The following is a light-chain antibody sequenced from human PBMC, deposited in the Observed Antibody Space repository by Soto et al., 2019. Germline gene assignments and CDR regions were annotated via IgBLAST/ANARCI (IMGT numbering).Light chain of an antibody. J-gene: IGLJ1*01. CDR3: SSYGGSNIWV. CDR2: EVN. V-gene: IGLV2-8*01. Sequence: QSALTQPPSASGSPGQSVTISCTGTSSDVGGYNYVSWYQQHPGKAPKLMIYEVNNRPSGVPDRFSGSKSGNTASLTVSGLQSEDEADYYCSSYGGSNIWVFVTGTKLTVL. CDR1: SSDVGGYNY.